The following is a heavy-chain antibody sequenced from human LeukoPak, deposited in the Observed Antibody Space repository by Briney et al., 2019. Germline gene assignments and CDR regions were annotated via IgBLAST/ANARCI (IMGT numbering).Heavy chain of an antibody. J-gene: IGHJ2*01. D-gene: IGHD5-18*01. CDR2: IYPGDSDT. V-gene: IGHV5-51*01. Sequence: LGESLKISCKGSGYSFTSYWIGWVRQMPGKGLEWMGIIYPGDSDTRYSPSFQGQVTISADKSISTAYLQWSSLKASDTAMYYCARHPGYSYVYWYFDLWGRGTLVTVSS. CDR3: ARHPGYSYVYWYFDL. CDR1: GYSFTSYW.